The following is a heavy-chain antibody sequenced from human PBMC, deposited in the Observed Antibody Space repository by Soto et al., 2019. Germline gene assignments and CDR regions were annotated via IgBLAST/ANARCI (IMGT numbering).Heavy chain of an antibody. V-gene: IGHV1-8*01. J-gene: IGHJ4*02. CDR1: GYTFTSYD. CDR2: MNPNSGNT. D-gene: IGHD1-7*01. CDR3: ARARPRLELKGPYYFDY. Sequence: QVQLVQSGAEVKKPGASVKVSCKASGYTFTSYDINWVRQATGQGLEWMGWMNPNSGNTGYAQKFQGRVTMTRNTSISTAYMELSSPRSEDTAVYYCARARPRLELKGPYYFDYWGQGTLVTVSS.